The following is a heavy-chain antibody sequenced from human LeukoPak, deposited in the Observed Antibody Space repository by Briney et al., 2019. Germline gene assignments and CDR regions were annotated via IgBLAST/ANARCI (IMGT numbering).Heavy chain of an antibody. CDR2: IKGRTDDETS. D-gene: IGHD2-8*01. CDR3: TWMATVYTVDI. Sequence: GESLRLSCEVSGLSFIDAWMSWVRQTPGRGLEWVRRIKGRTDDETSDFAAPVKGRFTISRDVSKNTVYLHMNRLTSDDTAVYYCTWMATVYTVDIWGQGTRVTVSS. V-gene: IGHV3-15*01. CDR1: GLSFIDAW. J-gene: IGHJ4*02.